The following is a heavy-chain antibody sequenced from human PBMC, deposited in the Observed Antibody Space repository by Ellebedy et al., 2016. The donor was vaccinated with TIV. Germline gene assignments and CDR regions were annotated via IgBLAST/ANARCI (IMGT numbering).Heavy chain of an antibody. J-gene: IGHJ4*02. CDR2: FIPIVGIT. V-gene: IGHV1-69*04. Sequence: AASVKVSCKASRGTLNNYGISWVRQPAGQGLEWMGRFIPIVGITVYAQEFQDRVTITADNSTGIVDMELSSLRSEDTAVYYCARQKNFDWPMEWGQGTLVTVSS. D-gene: IGHD3-9*01. CDR1: RGTLNNYG. CDR3: ARQKNFDWPME.